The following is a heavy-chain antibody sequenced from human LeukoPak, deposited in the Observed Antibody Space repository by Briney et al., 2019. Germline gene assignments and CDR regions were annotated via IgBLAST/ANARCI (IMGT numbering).Heavy chain of an antibody. Sequence: PSETLSLTCTVSGGSISTNYWSWIRQPAGKGLEWIGRTYNSGNTNYSPSLESRVTMSADTSKNQFSLKLSSVTAADTAVYYCVRGSFDRSGYFLFDYWGPGTLVTVSS. CDR1: GGSISTNY. CDR3: VRGSFDRSGYFLFDY. CDR2: TYNSGNT. D-gene: IGHD3-22*01. J-gene: IGHJ4*02. V-gene: IGHV4-4*07.